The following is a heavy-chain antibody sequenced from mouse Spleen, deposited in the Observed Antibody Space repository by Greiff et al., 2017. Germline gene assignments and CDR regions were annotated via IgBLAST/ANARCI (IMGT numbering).Heavy chain of an antibody. Sequence: VQLQESGPGLVAPSQSLSITCTISGFSLTSYGVHWVRQPPGKGLEWLVVIWSDGSTTYNSALKSRLSISKDNSKSQVFLKVNSLQADDTAMYYCARHHSYYAMDYWGQGTSVTVSS. CDR3: ARHHSYYAMDY. V-gene: IGHV2-6-1*01. J-gene: IGHJ4*01. CDR2: IWSDGST. CDR1: GFSLTSYG.